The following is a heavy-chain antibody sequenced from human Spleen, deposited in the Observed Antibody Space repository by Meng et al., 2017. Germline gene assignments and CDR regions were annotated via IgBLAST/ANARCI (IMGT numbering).Heavy chain of an antibody. CDR1: VGSFSDYY. CDR2: INHSGST. CDR3: ARGPTTMAHDFDY. J-gene: IGHJ4*02. D-gene: IGHD4-11*01. V-gene: IGHV4-34*01. Sequence: QAPLQMWGAALWKPSDTPSLPCVVSVGSFSDYYCSWISQPPGKGLEWIGEINHSGSTNYNPSLESRATISVDTSQNNLSLKLSSVTAADSAVYYCARGPTTMAHDFDYWGQGTLVTVSS.